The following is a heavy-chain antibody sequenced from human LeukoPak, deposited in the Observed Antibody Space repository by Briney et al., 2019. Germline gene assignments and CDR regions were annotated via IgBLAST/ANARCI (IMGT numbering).Heavy chain of an antibody. J-gene: IGHJ4*02. CDR2: LYSGGST. CDR1: GFTVSENY. D-gene: IGHD3-22*01. CDR3: ARESSSSGYSYFDY. Sequence: GGSLRLSCAASGFTVSENYMIWVRQAPGKGLEWVSVLYSGGSTYYSDSVKGRFTISRDNSKNTLYLQMNRLRAEDTAVYYCARESSSSGYSYFDYWGQGTLVTVSS. V-gene: IGHV3-53*01.